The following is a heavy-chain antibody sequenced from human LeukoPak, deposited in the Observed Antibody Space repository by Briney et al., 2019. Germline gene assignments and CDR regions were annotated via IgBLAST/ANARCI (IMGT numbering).Heavy chain of an antibody. V-gene: IGHV3-7*01. CDR3: ARNSELGYEGTAYRAFDI. CDR1: GFTCSTYW. CDR2: IKQDGSQK. J-gene: IGHJ3*02. D-gene: IGHD3-16*01. Sequence: GGSLRLSCAASGFTCSTYWMSWVRQAPGKGLEWVANIKQDGSQKNYVDSVKGRFTISRDNAKNSLYLQMNSLRAEDTAVYYCARNSELGYEGTAYRAFDIWGQGTMVTVSS.